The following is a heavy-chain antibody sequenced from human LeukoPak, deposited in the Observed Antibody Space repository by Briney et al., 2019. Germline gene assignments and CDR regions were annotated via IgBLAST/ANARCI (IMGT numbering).Heavy chain of an antibody. D-gene: IGHD4-17*01. J-gene: IGHJ6*02. Sequence: SETLSLTCTVSGGSISSYYLSWVRQPPGKGLEWIGYIYYTGSSNYNPSLKSRVTISVDTSKNQFSLKLSSVTAADTAVYYCARQLGGDDYGDYYGMDVWGQGTTVTVSS. CDR3: ARQLGGDDYGDYYGMDV. CDR1: GGSISSYY. V-gene: IGHV4-59*08. CDR2: IYYTGSS.